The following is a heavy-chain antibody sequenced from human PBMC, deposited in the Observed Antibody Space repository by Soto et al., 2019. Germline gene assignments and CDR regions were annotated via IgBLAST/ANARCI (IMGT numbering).Heavy chain of an antibody. CDR3: AAAYYYDSSGYLNWFDP. CDR2: IIPILGIA. CDR1: GGTFSSYT. J-gene: IGHJ5*02. V-gene: IGHV1-69*02. D-gene: IGHD3-22*01. Sequence: QVQLVQSGAEVKKPGSSVKVSCKASGGTFSSYTISWVRQAPGQGLEWMGRIIPILGIANYAQKFQGRVTITAXISXSXDYMELSSLRSEDTAVYYCAAAYYYDSSGYLNWFDPWGQGTLVTVSS.